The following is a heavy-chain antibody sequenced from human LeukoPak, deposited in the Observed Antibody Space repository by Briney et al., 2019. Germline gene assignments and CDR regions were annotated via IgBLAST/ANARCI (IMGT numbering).Heavy chain of an antibody. CDR1: GFTFSSHS. Sequence: GGSLRLSCAASGFTFSSHSMNWVRQAPGKGPEWVSYISSSSSTIYYADSVKGRFTISRDNAKNSLYLQMNSLRAEDTAVYYCARGAYYYEDWGQGTLVTVSS. V-gene: IGHV3-48*01. D-gene: IGHD3-22*01. J-gene: IGHJ4*02. CDR2: ISSSSSTI. CDR3: ARGAYYYED.